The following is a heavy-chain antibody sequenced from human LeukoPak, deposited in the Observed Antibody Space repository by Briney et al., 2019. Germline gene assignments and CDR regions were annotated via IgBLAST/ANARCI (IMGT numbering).Heavy chain of an antibody. CDR1: GYTLTELS. CDR2: FDPEDGET. D-gene: IGHD5-12*01. CDR3: ATGEWLRLRVRDPARPRSSGYYFDY. V-gene: IGHV1-24*01. J-gene: IGHJ4*02. Sequence: ASVKVSCKVSGYTLTELSMHWVRQAPGKGLEWMGGFDPEDGETIYAQEFQGRVTMTEDTSTDTAYMELSSLRSEDTAVYYCATGEWLRLRVRDPARPRSSGYYFDYWGQGTLVTVSS.